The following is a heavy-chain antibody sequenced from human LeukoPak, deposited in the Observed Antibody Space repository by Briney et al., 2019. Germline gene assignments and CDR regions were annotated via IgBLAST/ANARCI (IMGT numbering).Heavy chain of an antibody. CDR1: GGTFSSYA. D-gene: IGHD6-13*01. Sequence: LAASVKVSCKASGGTFSSYAISWVRQAPGQGLEWMGWINPNSGGTNYAQKFQGRVTMTRDTSISTAYMELSRLRSDDTAVYYCARDPGDLYSSSWLDYWGQRTLVTVSS. CDR2: INPNSGGT. V-gene: IGHV1-2*02. CDR3: ARDPGDLYSSSWLDY. J-gene: IGHJ4*02.